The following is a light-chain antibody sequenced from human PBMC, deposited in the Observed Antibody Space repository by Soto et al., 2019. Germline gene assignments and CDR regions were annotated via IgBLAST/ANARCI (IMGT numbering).Light chain of an antibody. CDR3: QQYGSSPPIT. Sequence: EIVLTQSPGTLSLSPGERATLSCRASQSVSGRYLAWYQQKPGQAPRLLIYGASSRATGIPDRFSGGGSGTDFTLTISRLEPEDFAVYYCQQYGSSPPITFGQGTRLEIK. V-gene: IGKV3-20*01. CDR2: GAS. CDR1: QSVSGRY. J-gene: IGKJ5*01.